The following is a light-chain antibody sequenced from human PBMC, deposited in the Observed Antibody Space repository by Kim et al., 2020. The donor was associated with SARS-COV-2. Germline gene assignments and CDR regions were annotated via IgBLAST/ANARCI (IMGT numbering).Light chain of an antibody. CDR2: DVT. J-gene: IGLJ1*01. Sequence: QSITISFTGTSSDIGGYNYVSWYQQSPGKTPKLILYDVTNRASGVSNRFSGSKSGNTASLAISGLQAEDEGDYYCTSYTTSTTVVFGTGTKVTVL. CDR3: TSYTTSTTVV. V-gene: IGLV2-14*04. CDR1: SSDIGGYNY.